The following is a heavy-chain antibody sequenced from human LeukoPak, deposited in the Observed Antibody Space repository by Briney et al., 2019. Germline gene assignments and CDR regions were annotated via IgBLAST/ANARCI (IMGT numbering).Heavy chain of an antibody. Sequence: GGSLRLSCAASGFTVSSNYMSWVRQAPGKGLEWVSVLFSGGSTYYADSVKGRFTISRDNSRNTLYLQMNSLRAEDTAVYYCARYYYGSGSYSFADYWGQGTLVTVSS. CDR1: GFTVSSNY. CDR3: ARYYYGSGSYSFADY. CDR2: LFSGGST. D-gene: IGHD3-10*01. V-gene: IGHV3-53*01. J-gene: IGHJ4*02.